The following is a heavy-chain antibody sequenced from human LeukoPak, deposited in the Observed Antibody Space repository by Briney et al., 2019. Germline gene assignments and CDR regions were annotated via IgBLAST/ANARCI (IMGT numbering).Heavy chain of an antibody. Sequence: GGSLRLSCAASGFTFSNYAMSWVRQAPGRGPEWVSAISSSGDRTYYADSVQGRFTISRDNSKNKLHLQMNSLSAEDTAVYYCARSPVPGGGAMITSFDYYYYYMDVWGKGTTVTVSS. CDR2: ISSSGDRT. CDR1: GFTFSNYA. D-gene: IGHD3-16*01. J-gene: IGHJ6*03. V-gene: IGHV3-23*01. CDR3: ARSPVPGGGAMITSFDYYYYYMDV.